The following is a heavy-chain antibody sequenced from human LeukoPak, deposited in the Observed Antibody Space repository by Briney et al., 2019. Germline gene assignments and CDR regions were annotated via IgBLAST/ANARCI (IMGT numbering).Heavy chain of an antibody. CDR2: IYYSGST. CDR3: ARHATEYYYYYGMDV. J-gene: IGHJ6*02. D-gene: IGHD2-15*01. Sequence: SETLSLTCTVSGGSISSYYWSWIRQPPGKGLEWIGYIYYSGSTNYNPSLKGRVTISVDTSKNQFSLKLSSVTAADTAVYYCARHATEYYYYYGMDVWGQGTTVTVSS. V-gene: IGHV4-59*08. CDR1: GGSISSYY.